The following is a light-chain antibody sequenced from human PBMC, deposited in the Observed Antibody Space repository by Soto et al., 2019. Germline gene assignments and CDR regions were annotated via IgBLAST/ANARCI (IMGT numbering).Light chain of an antibody. CDR1: QSISNL. CDR2: KAS. V-gene: IGKV1-5*03. J-gene: IGKJ2*01. Sequence: DIQMTQSASTLSAFVGDRITITCRASQSISNLLAWYQQKPGKAPKLLIYKASTLESGVPSRFSGSGSGTEFTLTISGLQPDDFATYYCQQYNSYSTFGQGTKLEMK. CDR3: QQYNSYST.